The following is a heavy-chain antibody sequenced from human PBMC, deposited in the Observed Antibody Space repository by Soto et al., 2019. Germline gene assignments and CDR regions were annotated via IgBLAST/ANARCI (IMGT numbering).Heavy chain of an antibody. V-gene: IGHV4-59*01. CDR2: IYYSGST. D-gene: IGHD3-22*01. CDR3: ARDHREDYYDSSGYYSPTDAFDI. Sequence: SETLSLTCTVSGGSISSYYWSWIRQPPGKGLEWIGYIYYSGSTNYNPSLKSRVTISVDTSKNQFSLKLSSVTAADTAVYYCARDHREDYYDSSGYYSPTDAFDIWGQGTMVTVSS. J-gene: IGHJ3*02. CDR1: GGSISSYY.